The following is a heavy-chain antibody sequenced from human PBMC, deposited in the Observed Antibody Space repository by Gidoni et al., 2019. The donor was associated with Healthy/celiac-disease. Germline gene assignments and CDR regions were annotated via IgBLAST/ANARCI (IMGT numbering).Heavy chain of an antibody. J-gene: IGHJ5*02. Sequence: QLQLQESGPGLVKPSETLSLTCTVSGGSISSSSYYWGWIRQPPGKGLEWIGSIYYSGSTYYNPSLKSRVTISVDTSKNQFSLKLSSVTAADTAVYYCARDRGLHPGDDWFDPWGQGTLVTVSS. D-gene: IGHD3-16*01. V-gene: IGHV4-39*07. CDR3: ARDRGLHPGDDWFDP. CDR2: IYYSGST. CDR1: GGSISSSSYY.